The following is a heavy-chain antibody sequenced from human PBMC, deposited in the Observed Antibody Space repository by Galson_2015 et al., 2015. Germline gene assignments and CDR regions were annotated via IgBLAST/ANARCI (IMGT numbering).Heavy chain of an antibody. CDR1: GYSFTSYW. CDR3: ARQGGVVPYYYGSGSYYKFDP. V-gene: IGHV5-10-1*01. D-gene: IGHD3-10*01. CDR2: IDPSDSYT. J-gene: IGHJ5*02. Sequence: QSGAEVKKPGESLRISCKGSGYSFTSYWISWVRQMPGKGLEWMGRIDPSDSYTNYSPSFQGHVTISADKSISTAYLQWSSLKASDTAMYYCARQGGVVPYYYGSGSYYKFDPWGQGTLVTVSS.